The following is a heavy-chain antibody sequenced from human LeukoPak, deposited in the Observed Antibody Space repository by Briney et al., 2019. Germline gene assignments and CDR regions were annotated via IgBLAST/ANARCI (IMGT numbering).Heavy chain of an antibody. CDR1: GYSISSGYY. J-gene: IGHJ4*02. D-gene: IGHD3-3*01. Sequence: SETLSLTCTVSGYSISSGYYWGWIRQPPGKGLEWIGSIYHSGSTYYNPSLKSRVTISVDTSKNQFSLKLSSVTAADTAVYYCARAGYYDFLSVGQPITQIDYWGQGTLVTVSS. CDR2: IYHSGST. V-gene: IGHV4-38-2*02. CDR3: ARAGYYDFLSVGQPITQIDY.